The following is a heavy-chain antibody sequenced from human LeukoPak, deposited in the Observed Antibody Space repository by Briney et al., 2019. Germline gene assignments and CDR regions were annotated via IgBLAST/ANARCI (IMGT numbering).Heavy chain of an antibody. CDR2: IHCSGGT. J-gene: IGHJ3*02. CDR3: AGGNGSRRATFDI. V-gene: IGHV4-59*01. D-gene: IGHD3-10*01. Sequence: PSGTLSLTCTVSGASISSYYWSWIRQPPGKALEWIGYIHCSGGTAYNPSPESRVTISVDTSKNHCSLKLSSVTAADTAVYYCAGGNGSRRATFDIWGQGTMVTVSS. CDR1: GASISSYY.